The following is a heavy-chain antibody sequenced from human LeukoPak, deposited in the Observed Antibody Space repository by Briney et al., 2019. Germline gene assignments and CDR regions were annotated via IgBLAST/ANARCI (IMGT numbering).Heavy chain of an antibody. Sequence: ASVKVSCKASGYTFTGYYMHWVRQAPGRGLEWMGWINPNSGGTNYAHKFQGRVTMTRDTSISTAYMELSRLRSDDTAVYYCARLPYTMVRGVDDAFDIWGQGTMVTVSS. J-gene: IGHJ3*02. CDR3: ARLPYTMVRGVDDAFDI. V-gene: IGHV1-2*02. D-gene: IGHD3-10*01. CDR2: INPNSGGT. CDR1: GYTFTGYY.